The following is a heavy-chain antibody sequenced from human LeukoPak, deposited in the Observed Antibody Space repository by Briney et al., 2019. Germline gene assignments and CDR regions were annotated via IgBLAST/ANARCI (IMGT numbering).Heavy chain of an antibody. CDR1: GFTFSSYS. J-gene: IGHJ4*02. D-gene: IGHD2-2*01. V-gene: IGHV3-21*01. Sequence: PGGSLRLSCAASGFTFSSYSMNWVRQAPGKGLEWVSSISSSSSYIYYADSVKGRFTISRDNAKNSLYLQMNSLRAEDTAVYYCASSGIVVVPAASNNYFDYWGQGTLVTVSS. CDR3: ASSGIVVVPAASNNYFDY. CDR2: ISSSSSYI.